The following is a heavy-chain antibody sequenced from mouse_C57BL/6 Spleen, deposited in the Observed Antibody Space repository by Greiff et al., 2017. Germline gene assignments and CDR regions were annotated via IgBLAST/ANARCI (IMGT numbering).Heavy chain of an antibody. Sequence: EVKLVESGGGLVKPGGSLKLSCAASGFTFSDYGMHWVRQAPEKGLEWVAYISSGSSTIYYADTVKGRFTISRDNAKNTLFLQMTSLRSEDTAMSYCARDWPWYFDVWGTGTTVTVSS. CDR2: ISSGSSTI. CDR3: ARDWPWYFDV. J-gene: IGHJ1*03. V-gene: IGHV5-17*01. D-gene: IGHD4-1*01. CDR1: GFTFSDYG.